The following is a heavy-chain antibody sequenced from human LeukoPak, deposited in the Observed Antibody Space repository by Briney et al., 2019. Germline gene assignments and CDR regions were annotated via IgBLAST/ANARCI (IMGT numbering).Heavy chain of an antibody. V-gene: IGHV3-30*18. D-gene: IGHD5-12*01. CDR3: AKDSHSGYDLYYFDY. CDR1: GFTFSSYG. CDR2: ISYDGSNK. J-gene: IGHJ4*02. Sequence: PGGSLRLSCAASGFTFSSYGMHWVRQAPGKGLEWVAVISYDGSNKYYADSVKGRFTISRDNSKNTLYLQMNSLRAEDTAVYYCAKDSHSGYDLYYFDYWGQGTLVTVSS.